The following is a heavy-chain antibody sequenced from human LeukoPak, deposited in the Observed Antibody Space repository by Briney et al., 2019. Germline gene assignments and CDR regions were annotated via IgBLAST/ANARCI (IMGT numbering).Heavy chain of an antibody. Sequence: GGSLRLSCAASGFTFSSYEMNWVRQAPGKGLEWVSYISSSGSTIYYADSVKGRFTISRDNAKNSLYPQMNSLRAEDTAVYYCARAPSGYCSGGSCYSGWFDPWGQGTLVTVSS. CDR3: ARAPSGYCSGGSCYSGWFDP. D-gene: IGHD2-15*01. CDR2: ISSSGSTI. CDR1: GFTFSSYE. J-gene: IGHJ5*02. V-gene: IGHV3-48*03.